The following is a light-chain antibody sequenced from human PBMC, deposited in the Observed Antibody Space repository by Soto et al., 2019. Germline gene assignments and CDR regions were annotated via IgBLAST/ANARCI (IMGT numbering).Light chain of an antibody. CDR1: QTISKY. V-gene: IGKV1-39*01. J-gene: IGKJ5*01. Sequence: DIQMTQSPSSLSASVGDGFTITCRASQTISKYLNWYQHKPGKGPXXLIYGASTLQSGVPSRFSGSGSGKDFTLTISRLEPEDFAVYYCQQYGSLITFGQGTRREIK. CDR3: QQYGSLIT. CDR2: GAS.